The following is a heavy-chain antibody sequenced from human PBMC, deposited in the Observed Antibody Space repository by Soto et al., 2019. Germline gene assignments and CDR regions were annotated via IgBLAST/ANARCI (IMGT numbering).Heavy chain of an antibody. CDR1: GGSISSYY. CDR3: ARDTYCSSTSCYGSYYYYGMDV. J-gene: IGHJ6*02. CDR2: IYYSGST. V-gene: IGHV4-59*01. Sequence: SETLPLTCTVSGGSISSYYWSWIRQPPGKGLEWIGYIYYSGSTNYNPSLKSRVTISVDTSKNQFSLKLSSVTAADTAVYYCARDTYCSSTSCYGSYYYYGMDVWGQGTTVTVSS. D-gene: IGHD2-2*01.